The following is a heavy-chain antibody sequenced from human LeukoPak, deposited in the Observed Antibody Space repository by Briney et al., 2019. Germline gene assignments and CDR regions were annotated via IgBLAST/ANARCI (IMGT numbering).Heavy chain of an antibody. Sequence: GGSLRLSCVASAFTFSSYSMNWVRQAPGKGLEWVSSISSSSSYIYYADSVKGRFTISRDNAKNSLYLQMNSLRAEDTAVYYCAREVSVLLYMDVWGKGTTVTVSS. D-gene: IGHD3-10*01. J-gene: IGHJ6*03. CDR3: AREVSVLLYMDV. V-gene: IGHV3-21*01. CDR1: AFTFSSYS. CDR2: ISSSSSYI.